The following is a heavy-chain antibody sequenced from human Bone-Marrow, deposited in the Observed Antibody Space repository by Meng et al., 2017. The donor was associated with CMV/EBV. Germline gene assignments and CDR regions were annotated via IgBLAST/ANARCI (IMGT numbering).Heavy chain of an antibody. V-gene: IGHV3-74*01. J-gene: IGHJ5*02. CDR1: GFRFTTYW. Sequence: GESLKISCAASGFRFTTYWMFWVRQAPRKGLVWVSYVNNDGSSTNYADSVKGRFTISRDNSKNTLYLQMNSLRAEDTAVYYCARDWGKTWGQGTLVTVSS. CDR3: ARDWGKT. CDR2: VNNDGSST. D-gene: IGHD3-16*01.